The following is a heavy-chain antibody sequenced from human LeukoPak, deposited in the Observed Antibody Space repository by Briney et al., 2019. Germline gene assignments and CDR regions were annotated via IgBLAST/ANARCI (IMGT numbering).Heavy chain of an antibody. D-gene: IGHD3-22*01. CDR3: ARGRYYDSSGYPDY. CDR2: IIPIFGTA. CDR1: GGTFSSYA. J-gene: IGHJ4*02. V-gene: IGHV1-69*05. Sequence: SVKVSCKASGGTFSSYAISWVRQAPGQGLEWMGGIIPIFGTANYARKFQGRVTITTDESTSTAYMELSSLRSEDTAVYYCARGRYYDSSGYPDYWGQGTLVTVSS.